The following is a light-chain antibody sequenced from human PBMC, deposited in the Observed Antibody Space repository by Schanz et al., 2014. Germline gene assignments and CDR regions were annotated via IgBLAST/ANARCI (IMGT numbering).Light chain of an antibody. CDR2: DVN. J-gene: IGLJ2*01. CDR3: SSYAGSSTVV. V-gene: IGLV2-14*01. CDR1: SSDVAGYNY. Sequence: QSALTQPPSASGSPGQSVTISCTGTSSDVAGYNYVSWHQQHPGKAPKLMIYDVNNRPSGVSNRFSGSKSGNTASLTISGLQAEDEADYYCSSYAGSSTVVFGGGTKLTVL.